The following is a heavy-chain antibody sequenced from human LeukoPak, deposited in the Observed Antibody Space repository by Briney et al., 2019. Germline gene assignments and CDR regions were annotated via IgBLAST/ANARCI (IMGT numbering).Heavy chain of an antibody. J-gene: IGHJ4*02. V-gene: IGHV1-69*01. CDR2: IIPIFGTA. CDR1: GGTFSSYA. Sequence: SVKVSCKASGGTFSSYAISWVRQAPGQGLEWMGGIIPIFGTANYAQKFQGRVTITADESTSTAYMELSSLRSEDTAVYYCAQGRVGYDRYSADNWGQGTLVTASS. D-gene: IGHD5-12*01. CDR3: AQGRVGYDRYSADN.